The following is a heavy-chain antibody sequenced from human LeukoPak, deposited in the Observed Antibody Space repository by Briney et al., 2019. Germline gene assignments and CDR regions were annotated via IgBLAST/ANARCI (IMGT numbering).Heavy chain of an antibody. D-gene: IGHD3-22*01. J-gene: IGHJ4*02. CDR1: GGSISSYY. CDR2: IYYSGSI. Sequence: WETLSLTCAVSGGSISSYYWSWIRQPPGKGLEWVGYIYYSGSINYSPILKSRVTISVDTSKNQFSLKLSSVTAADTAVYYCARGSLVVITGYCDYWGQGTLVTVSS. CDR3: ARGSLVVITGYCDY. V-gene: IGHV4-59*01.